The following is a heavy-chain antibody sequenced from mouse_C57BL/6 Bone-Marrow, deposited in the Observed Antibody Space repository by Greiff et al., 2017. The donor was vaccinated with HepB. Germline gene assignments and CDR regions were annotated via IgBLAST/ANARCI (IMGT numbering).Heavy chain of an antibody. V-gene: IGHV2-2*01. CDR3: APPEGTTVVDIWAMDY. CDR1: GFSLTSYG. D-gene: IGHD1-1*01. CDR2: IWSGGST. J-gene: IGHJ4*01. Sequence: QVQLQQSGPGLVQPSQSLSITCTVSGFSLTSYGVHWVRQSPGKGLEWLGVIWSGGSTDYNAAFISRLSNSKDNSKSQVFFKMNSLQADDTAIYYCAPPEGTTVVDIWAMDYWGQGTSVTVSS.